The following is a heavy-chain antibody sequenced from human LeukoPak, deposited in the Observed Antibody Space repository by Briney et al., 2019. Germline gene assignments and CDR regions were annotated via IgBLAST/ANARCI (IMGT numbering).Heavy chain of an antibody. CDR3: MRESEYYFDHSASFDY. CDR1: GFTFTAYL. Sequence: GGSLRLSCAASGFTFTAYLIHWVRQAPGKGLEWEGVMSSDGNAMFYADSVKDRFTISRDNSKNTLYLQMNSLRAEDTAVYYCMRESEYYFDHSASFDYWGQGTLVTVSS. CDR2: MSSDGNAM. V-gene: IGHV3-30-3*01. D-gene: IGHD3-22*01. J-gene: IGHJ4*02.